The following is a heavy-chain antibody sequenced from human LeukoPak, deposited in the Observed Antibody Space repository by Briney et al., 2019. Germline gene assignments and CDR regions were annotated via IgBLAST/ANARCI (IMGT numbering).Heavy chain of an antibody. J-gene: IGHJ3*02. CDR3: ARLILTDDAFDI. CDR1: GGSISSSSYY. Sequence: SETLSLTCTVSGGSISSSSYYWGWIRQPPGKGLEWIGSIYYSGSTYYNPSLKSRVTISVDTSKNQFSLKLSSVTAADTAVYYCARLILTDDAFDIWGQGTMVTVSS. CDR2: IYYSGST. V-gene: IGHV4-39*01.